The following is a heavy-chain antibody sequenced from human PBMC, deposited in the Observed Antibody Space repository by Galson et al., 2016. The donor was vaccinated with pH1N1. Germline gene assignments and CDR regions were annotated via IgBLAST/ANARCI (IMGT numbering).Heavy chain of an antibody. CDR1: GFSLSTSGMC. J-gene: IGHJ4*02. D-gene: IGHD4-17*01. Sequence: PALVKPTQTLTLTCTFSGFSLSTSGMCVSWVRQPPGKALEWLALIDWGDEKYYSTSLKTRLTISKDTSKNQVVLTRTNMDPVDTAPYYCARFTYGHYTTSFAYWGQGTLVTVSS. CDR3: ARFTYGHYTTSFAY. V-gene: IGHV2-70*20. CDR2: IDWGDEK.